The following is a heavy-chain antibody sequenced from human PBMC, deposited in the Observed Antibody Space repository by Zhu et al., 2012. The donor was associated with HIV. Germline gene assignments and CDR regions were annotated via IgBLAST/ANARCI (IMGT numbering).Heavy chain of an antibody. Sequence: EVQLVESGGLVVQPGGSLRISCAASGFSLDEYTMHWVRQAPGKGLEWISLVTWDGINTFYADSVKGRFTISRDNSKNSLFLQMNSLRAEDTALYYCAKEKTTSSWSFFDYWGREPWSPSPQ. CDR1: GFSLDEYT. D-gene: IGHD6-19*01. J-gene: IGHJ4*02. V-gene: IGHV3-43*01. CDR2: VTWDGINT. CDR3: AKEKTTSSWSFFDY.